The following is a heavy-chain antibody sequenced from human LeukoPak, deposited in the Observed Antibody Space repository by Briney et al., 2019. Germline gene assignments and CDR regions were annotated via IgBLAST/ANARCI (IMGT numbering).Heavy chain of an antibody. CDR1: GYTFTSYG. V-gene: IGHV1-18*01. D-gene: IGHD3-10*01. J-gene: IGHJ4*02. CDR2: ISTYNGNT. Sequence: GASVKVSCKASGYTFTSYGINWVRQAPGQGLEWVGWISTYNGNTNYAQKLQGRVTMTTDTSASTAYLDLRSLRSDDTAVYYCSRGDGSGSYRYFDYWGQGTLVTVSS. CDR3: SRGDGSGSYRYFDY.